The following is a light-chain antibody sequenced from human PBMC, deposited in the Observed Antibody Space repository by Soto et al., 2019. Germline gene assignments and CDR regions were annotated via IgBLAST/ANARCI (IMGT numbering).Light chain of an antibody. Sequence: QSVLTQPPSVSGAPGQRVTISFTGSSSNIGARYDVHWYQQLPGTAPKLLIYDNSNRPSGVPDRFSGSKSGTCASLPLTGLPAEDVADYYCQSYDSSLSGTWVVGGGTEVTVL. CDR3: QSYDSSLSGTWV. J-gene: IGLJ3*02. CDR1: SSNIGARYD. V-gene: IGLV1-40*01. CDR2: DNS.